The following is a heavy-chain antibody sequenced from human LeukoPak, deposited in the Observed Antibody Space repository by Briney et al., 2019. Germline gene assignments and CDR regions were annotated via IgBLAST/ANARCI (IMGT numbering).Heavy chain of an antibody. D-gene: IGHD2-8*01. CDR2: ISSSSSYI. Sequence: PGGSLRLSCAASGFTFSSYSMNWVRQAPGKGLEWVSSISSSSSYIYYADSVKGRFTISRDNSKNTVFLQINSLGPDDTSVYYCARSVMMYASTYYFHYWGQGTLVTVSS. J-gene: IGHJ4*02. CDR1: GFTFSSYS. CDR3: ARSVMMYASTYYFHY. V-gene: IGHV3-21*06.